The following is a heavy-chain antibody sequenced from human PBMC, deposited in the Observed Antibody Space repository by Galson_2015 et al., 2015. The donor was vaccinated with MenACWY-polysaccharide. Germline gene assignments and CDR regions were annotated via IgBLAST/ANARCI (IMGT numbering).Heavy chain of an antibody. J-gene: IGHJ2*01. CDR2: INYSGST. CDR3: ARAIAVAGQRRDFDL. Sequence: PSETLSLTCTVSGASISSHHWSWFRQPPGKGLEWVGYINYSGSTNHNPSLKSRVTMSVDTSKNQFSLNLTSVTDADTAVYYCARAIAVAGQRRDFDLWGRGTLVTVSS. CDR1: GASISSHH. D-gene: IGHD6-19*01. V-gene: IGHV4-59*11.